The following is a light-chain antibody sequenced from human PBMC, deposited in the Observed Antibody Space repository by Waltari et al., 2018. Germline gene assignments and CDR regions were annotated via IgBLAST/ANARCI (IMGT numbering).Light chain of an antibody. Sequence: QSALTQPASVSGSPGQSITISCTGTSSDVGGYTFVSWYQQPPGKAPKLMIYGVRNRPSGVSSRFSGSKSGNTASLTISGLQAEDEADYYCNSYTSSYTYVFGTGTKVTVL. V-gene: IGLV2-14*03. CDR3: NSYTSSYTYV. J-gene: IGLJ1*01. CDR1: SSDVGGYTF. CDR2: GVR.